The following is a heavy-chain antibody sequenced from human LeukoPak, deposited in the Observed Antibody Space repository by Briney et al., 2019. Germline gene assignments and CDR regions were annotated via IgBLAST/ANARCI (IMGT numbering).Heavy chain of an antibody. CDR2: IYYSGST. CDR3: AGSRFDRAFDI. V-gene: IGHV4-59*01. CDR1: GGSISSYY. J-gene: IGHJ3*02. Sequence: SETLSLTCTVSGGSISSYYWSWIRQPPGKGLEWIGYIYYSGSTNYNPSLKSRVTISVDTSKNQFSLKLSSVTAADTAVYYCAGSRFDRAFDIWGQGTMVTVSS. D-gene: IGHD3-3*01.